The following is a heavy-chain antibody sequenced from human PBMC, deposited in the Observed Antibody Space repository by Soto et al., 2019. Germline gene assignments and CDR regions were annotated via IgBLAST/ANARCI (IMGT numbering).Heavy chain of an antibody. V-gene: IGHV4-39*01. CDR3: VGPQSGSSYYYYYGVDV. CDR2: IFYNGKT. Sequence: SETLSLTCTVSGASISSTAFFWTWVRQPPGKGLEWVGNIFYNGKTSYNPPLKSRLTISINTSKNQFSLNLTSVTAADTGVYYCVGPQSGSSYYYYYGVDVWGQGTTVTVSS. J-gene: IGHJ6*02. D-gene: IGHD5-12*01. CDR1: GASISSTAFF.